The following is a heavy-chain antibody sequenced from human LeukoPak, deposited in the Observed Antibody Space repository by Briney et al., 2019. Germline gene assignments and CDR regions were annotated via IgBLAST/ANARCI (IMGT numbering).Heavy chain of an antibody. D-gene: IGHD3-10*01. V-gene: IGHV4-39*01. CDR2: IYYSGST. CDR3: ATGWFGELLGLYYFDY. CDR1: GGSIRGSSYH. J-gene: IGHJ4*02. Sequence: PSETLSLTCTVSGGSIRGSSYHWGWIRQPPGTGLEWIGSIYYSGSTYYNPSLRRRVTISVDTSKNQFSLKLSPVTAADTAVYYCATGWFGELLGLYYFDYWGQGTLVNVSS.